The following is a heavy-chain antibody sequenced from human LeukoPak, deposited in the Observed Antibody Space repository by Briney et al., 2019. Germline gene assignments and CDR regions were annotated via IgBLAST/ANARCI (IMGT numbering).Heavy chain of an antibody. J-gene: IGHJ6*03. CDR1: GFTFGGYG. D-gene: IGHD2-2*02. CDR3: AKDGGPAAIVSYYYYYMDV. CDR2: IWYDGSNK. V-gene: IGHV3-33*06. Sequence: GRSLRLSCAGSGFTFGGYGMHWVRQAPGKGLEWVAVIWYDGSNKYYADSVKGRFTISRDNSKNTLYLQMNSLRAEDTAVYYCAKDGGPAAIVSYYYYYMDVWGEGTTVTVSS.